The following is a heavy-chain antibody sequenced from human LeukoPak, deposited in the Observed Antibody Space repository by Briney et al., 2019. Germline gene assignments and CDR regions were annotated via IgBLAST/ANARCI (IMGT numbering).Heavy chain of an antibody. CDR1: GFTFSSYA. V-gene: IGHV3-23*01. Sequence: GGSLRLSCAASGFTFSSYAMSWVRQAPGKGLEWVSAISGSGGSTYYADSVKGRFTISRDNAKNSLYLQMNSLRAEDTAVYYCARDPYEDYYDSSGYYHMDVWGQGTTVTVSS. CDR2: ISGSGGST. CDR3: ARDPYEDYYDSSGYYHMDV. D-gene: IGHD3-22*01. J-gene: IGHJ6*03.